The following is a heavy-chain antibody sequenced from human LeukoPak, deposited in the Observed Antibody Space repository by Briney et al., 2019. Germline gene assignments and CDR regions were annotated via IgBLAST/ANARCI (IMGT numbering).Heavy chain of an antibody. D-gene: IGHD2-21*02. CDR3: AMVTLVTPFDY. J-gene: IGHJ4*02. V-gene: IGHV3-30-3*01. CDR1: GFTFSSFE. CDR2: ISYDGSNK. Sequence: GGSLRLSCAASGFTFSSFEMHWVRQAPGKGLEWVAVISYDGSNKYYTDSVKGRFTISRDNSKNTLYLQMSSLRAEDTAVYYCAMVTLVTPFDYWGQGTLVTVSS.